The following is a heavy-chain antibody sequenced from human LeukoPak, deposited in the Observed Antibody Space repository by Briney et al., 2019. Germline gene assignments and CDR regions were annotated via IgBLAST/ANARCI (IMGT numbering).Heavy chain of an antibody. CDR2: MYHTGST. CDR3: ARVTESYGSGRRHNYYYYYMDV. Sequence: SETLSLTCTVSGYSMSSGYYWGWIRQPPERGLEWIGSMYHTGSTYYNPSLKSRVTISVDTSKNQFSLKLSSVTAADTAVYYCARVTESYGSGRRHNYYYYYMDVWGKGTTVTVSS. CDR1: GYSMSSGYY. V-gene: IGHV4-38-2*02. D-gene: IGHD3-10*01. J-gene: IGHJ6*03.